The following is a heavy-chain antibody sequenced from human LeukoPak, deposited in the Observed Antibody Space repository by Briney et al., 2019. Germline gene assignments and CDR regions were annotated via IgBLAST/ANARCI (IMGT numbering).Heavy chain of an antibody. V-gene: IGHV1-2*02. D-gene: IGHD2-15*01. Sequence: ASVKVSCKASGYSFINYGISWVRQAPGQGLEWMGWINPNSGGTNYAQKFQGRVTMTRDTSISTAYMELSRLRSDDTAVYYCARDWRIGYCSGGSCSGMDVWGQGTTVTVSS. CDR3: ARDWRIGYCSGGSCSGMDV. CDR2: INPNSGGT. CDR1: GYSFINYG. J-gene: IGHJ6*02.